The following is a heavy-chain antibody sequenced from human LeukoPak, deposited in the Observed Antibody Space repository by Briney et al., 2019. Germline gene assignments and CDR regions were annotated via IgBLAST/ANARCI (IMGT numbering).Heavy chain of an antibody. CDR2: INPNSGGT. CDR3: ARARLGKRIVGAGWFDP. Sequence: ASVKASCKASGYTFTGYYMHWVRQAPGQGLEWMGWINPNSGGTNYAQKFQGRVTMTRDTSISTAYMELSRLRSDDTAVYYCARARLGKRIVGAGWFDPWGQGTLVTVSS. D-gene: IGHD1-26*01. J-gene: IGHJ5*02. V-gene: IGHV1-2*02. CDR1: GYTFTGYY.